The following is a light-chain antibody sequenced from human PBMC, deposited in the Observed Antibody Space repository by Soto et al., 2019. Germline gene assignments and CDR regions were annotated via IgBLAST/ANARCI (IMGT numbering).Light chain of an antibody. J-gene: IGLJ1*01. CDR3: CSYAGSYTLYV. V-gene: IGLV2-11*01. Sequence: QSALTQPRSVSGSPGQSVTICCTGTSXDVGGYNYVSWYQQHPGKAPKLMIYDVSKRPSGVPDRFSGSKSGNTASLTISGLQAEDEADYYCCSYAGSYTLYVFGTGTKVTVL. CDR1: SXDVGGYNY. CDR2: DVS.